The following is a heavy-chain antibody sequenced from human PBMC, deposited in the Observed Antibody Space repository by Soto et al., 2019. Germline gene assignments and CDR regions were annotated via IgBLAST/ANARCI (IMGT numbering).Heavy chain of an antibody. V-gene: IGHV4-59*08. CDR1: GGSISRYY. D-gene: IGHD3-10*01. CDR3: ARHPFYYDSEETNWFDP. J-gene: IGHJ5*01. CDR2: IYYSGSP. Sequence: PSETLSLTCTVSGGSISRYYWSWIRQPPGKGLEWIGYIYYSGSPNYNPSLKSRVTISVDTSKNQFSLKLSSVTAADTAVYYCARHPFYYDSEETNWFDPWGQGTLVTVSS.